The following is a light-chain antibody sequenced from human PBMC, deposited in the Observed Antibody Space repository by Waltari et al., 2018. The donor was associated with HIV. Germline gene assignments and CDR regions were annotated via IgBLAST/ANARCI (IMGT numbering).Light chain of an antibody. CDR3: SAWDSRLNAWI. V-gene: IGLV10-54*01. CDR2: RSA. Sequence: QAGLTQPPSVSKGLKETATLTCTGNNDNVGNQGAASLQQHQGQPPRLLAHRSAKRPADISQRFSASRSGNTSSLTITGLQPEDEADYHCSAWDSRLNAWIFGGGTKLTVL. CDR1: NDNVGNQG. J-gene: IGLJ2*01.